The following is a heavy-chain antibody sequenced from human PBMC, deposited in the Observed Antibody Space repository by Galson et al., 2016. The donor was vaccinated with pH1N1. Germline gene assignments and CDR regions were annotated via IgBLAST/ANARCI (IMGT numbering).Heavy chain of an antibody. V-gene: IGHV2-70*01. CDR1: GFSLSTSGMC. CDR3: ARALYGGFGGYSAN. D-gene: IGHD4-23*01. Sequence: PALVKPTQTLTLTCTFSGFSLSTSGMCVSWIRQPPGKALKWLALIDWDDDKYYSTSLKTRLTISKDTSKNQVVLTMTNMDPVDTATYYCARALYGGFGGYSANWGQGTLVTVSS. J-gene: IGHJ4*02. CDR2: IDWDDDK.